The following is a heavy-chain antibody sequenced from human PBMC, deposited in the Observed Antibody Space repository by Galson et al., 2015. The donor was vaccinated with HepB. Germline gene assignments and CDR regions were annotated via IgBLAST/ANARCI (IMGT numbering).Heavy chain of an antibody. J-gene: IGHJ5*02. CDR3: ARDWWGPDYSHTNNWFDP. CDR1: GFSFSSYE. V-gene: IGHV3-48*03. CDR2: VSSSGSTM. D-gene: IGHD4-11*01. Sequence: SLRLSCAASGFSFSSYEMNWVRQAPGKGLEWVSKVSSSGSTMYHADSVKGRFTISRDNAKNSVYLQMNSLRAEDTAVYHCARDWWGPDYSHTNNWFDPWGQGTLVTVSS.